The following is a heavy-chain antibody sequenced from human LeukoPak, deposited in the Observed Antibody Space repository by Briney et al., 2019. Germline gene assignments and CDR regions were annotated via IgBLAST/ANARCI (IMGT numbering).Heavy chain of an antibody. CDR1: GFTFSSYG. CDR3: ARDKGYCSGGSCYLQYYYYGMDV. CDR2: IWYDGSNK. Sequence: GGSLRLSCAASGFTFSSYGMHWVRQAPGKGLEWVAVIWYDGSNKYYADSVKGRFTISRDNAKNSLYLQMNSLRAEDTAVYYCARDKGYCSGGSCYLQYYYYGMDVWGQGTTVTVSS. D-gene: IGHD2-15*01. J-gene: IGHJ6*02. V-gene: IGHV3-33*01.